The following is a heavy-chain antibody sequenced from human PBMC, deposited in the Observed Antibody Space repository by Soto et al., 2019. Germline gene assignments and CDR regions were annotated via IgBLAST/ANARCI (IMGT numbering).Heavy chain of an antibody. CDR1: VGSFSGYY. D-gene: IGHD3-10*01. CDR3: ARAGSNEWGAVSL. Sequence: ASETLSLTCAVYVGSFSGYYWSWIRQPPGKGLEWIGEINHRGRTNYNPSLKSRVTISVDRSKNQFSPNLSSVTAADTAVYYCARAGSNEWGAVSLWSQGTLVTVSS. V-gene: IGHV4-34*01. J-gene: IGHJ4*02. CDR2: INHRGRT.